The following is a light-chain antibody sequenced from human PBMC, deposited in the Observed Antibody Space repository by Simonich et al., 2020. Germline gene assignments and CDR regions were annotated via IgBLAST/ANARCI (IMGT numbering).Light chain of an antibody. CDR3: CSYAGSYTLV. V-gene: IGLV2-11*01. J-gene: IGLJ2*01. CDR2: DVS. Sequence: QSALTQPASVSGSPGQSITISCTGTSSDVGGYNYVSWYQQHPGKAPKLMIYDVSKRPSGGPDRFSGSKSGNTASLTISGLQAEDEADYYCCSYAGSYTLVFGGGTKLTVL. CDR1: SSDVGGYNY.